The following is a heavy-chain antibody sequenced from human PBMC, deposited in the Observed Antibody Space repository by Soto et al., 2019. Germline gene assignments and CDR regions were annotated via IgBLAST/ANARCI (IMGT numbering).Heavy chain of an antibody. V-gene: IGHV3-7*01. J-gene: IGHJ4*02. D-gene: IGHD2-21*01. CDR3: ARDREAYCGGDCYFPIDY. Sequence: GGSLRLSCAASGFTFSSYWMSWVRQAQGKGLEWVANIKQDGSEKYYVDSVKGRFTISRDNAKNSLYLQMNSLRAEDTAVYYCARDREAYCGGDCYFPIDYWGQGTLVTVSS. CDR2: IKQDGSEK. CDR1: GFTFSSYW.